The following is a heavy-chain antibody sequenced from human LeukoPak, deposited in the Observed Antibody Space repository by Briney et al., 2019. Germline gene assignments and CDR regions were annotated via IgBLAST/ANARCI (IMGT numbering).Heavy chain of an antibody. J-gene: IGHJ4*02. Sequence: PGGSLRLSCAASGFTFSSYGMHWVRQAPGKGLEWVAVISHDGSYEYYVDSVKGRFTISRDDAKNSLYLQMNSLRAEDTAVYYCARARDSSWDYWGQGTLVTVSS. CDR3: ARARDSSWDY. D-gene: IGHD6-13*01. V-gene: IGHV3-30*03. CDR2: ISHDGSYE. CDR1: GFTFSSYG.